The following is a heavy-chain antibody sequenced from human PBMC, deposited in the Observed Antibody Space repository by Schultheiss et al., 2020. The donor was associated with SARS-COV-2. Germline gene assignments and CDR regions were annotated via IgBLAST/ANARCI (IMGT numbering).Heavy chain of an antibody. CDR2: INHSGST. V-gene: IGHV4-39*07. D-gene: IGHD2-21*02. J-gene: IGHJ3*02. CDR1: GGSISSGGYY. Sequence: SETLSLTCTVSGGSISSGGYYWSWIRQPPGKGLEWIGEINHSGSTNYNPSLKSRVTISVDTSKNQFSLKLSSVTAADTAVYYCARESRHIVVVTAINAFDIWGQGTMVTVSS. CDR3: ARESRHIVVVTAINAFDI.